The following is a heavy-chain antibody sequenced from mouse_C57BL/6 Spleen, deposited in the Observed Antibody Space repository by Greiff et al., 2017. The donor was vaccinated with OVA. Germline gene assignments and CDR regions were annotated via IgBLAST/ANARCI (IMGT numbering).Heavy chain of an antibody. D-gene: IGHD2-4*01. CDR1: GYTFTDYE. CDR2: IDPETGGT. J-gene: IGHJ3*01. V-gene: IGHV1-15*01. CDR3: TRQSYDYLFAY. Sequence: VQLVESGAELVRPGASVTLSCKASGYTFTDYEMHWVKQTPVHGLEWIGAIDPETGGTAYNQKFKGKAILTADKSSSTAYMELRSLTSEDSAVYYCTRQSYDYLFAYWGQGTLVTVSA.